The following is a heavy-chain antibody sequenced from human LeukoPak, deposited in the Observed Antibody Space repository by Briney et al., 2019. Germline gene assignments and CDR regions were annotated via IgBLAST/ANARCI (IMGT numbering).Heavy chain of an antibody. V-gene: IGHV4-4*02. CDR3: ARRGYSGNEAYFAY. Sequence: PSVTLSLTCTVSGDSLSSGARWSWVRQSPGKGLEWIGEIYRSGSTNYNPSLRGRVTLSVDNSNNHFSLDLSSVTAADTAFYYCARRGYSGNEAYFAYWGQGTLVTASS. D-gene: IGHD5-12*01. CDR2: IYRSGST. CDR1: GDSLSSGAR. J-gene: IGHJ4*02.